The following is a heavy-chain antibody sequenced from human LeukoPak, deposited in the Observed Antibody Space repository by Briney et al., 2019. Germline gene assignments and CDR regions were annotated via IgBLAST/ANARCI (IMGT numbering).Heavy chain of an antibody. CDR2: IKQDGSEK. Sequence: PGGSLRLSCAASGFTFSSYWMSWVRQAPGKGLEWVANIKQDGSEKYYVDSVKGRFTISRDNAKNSLYLQMNSLRAEDTAVYYCARDRQWELLGYFDYWGQGTLVTVSS. V-gene: IGHV3-7*01. CDR1: GFTFSSYW. D-gene: IGHD1-26*01. CDR3: ARDRQWELLGYFDY. J-gene: IGHJ4*02.